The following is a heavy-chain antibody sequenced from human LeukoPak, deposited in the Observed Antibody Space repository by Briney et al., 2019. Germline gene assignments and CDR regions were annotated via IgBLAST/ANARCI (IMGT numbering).Heavy chain of an antibody. J-gene: IGHJ4*02. CDR3: VKAWDSGSSIYDY. D-gene: IGHD6-13*01. V-gene: IGHV3-23*01. CDR2: IKGDGFT. CDR1: GFTLSTYA. Sequence: GGSLRLSCAASGFTLSTYAMSWVRQAPGKGLEWVSTIKGDGFTYDSDSVKGRFTISRDDSKNTMNLQMDSLRAEDTAVYHCVKAWDSGSSIYDYWGQGTLVTVSS.